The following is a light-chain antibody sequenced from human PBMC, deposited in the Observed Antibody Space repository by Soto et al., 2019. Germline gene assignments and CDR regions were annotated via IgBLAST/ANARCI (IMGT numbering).Light chain of an antibody. J-gene: IGLJ1*01. CDR3: SSSTSDSTVA. Sequence: QSVLTQPASVSGSPGQSITLSCTGTSRDVGGWNYVSWYQQQPDQAPKLLIYEVTNRPSGVSNRFSGSKSGNTASLTISGLQADDEADYYCSSSTSDSTVAFGTGTKLTVL. CDR1: SRDVGGWNY. CDR2: EVT. V-gene: IGLV2-14*01.